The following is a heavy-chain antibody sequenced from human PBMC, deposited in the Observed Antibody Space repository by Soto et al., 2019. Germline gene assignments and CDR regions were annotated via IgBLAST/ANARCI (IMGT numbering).Heavy chain of an antibody. CDR2: IYYSGSS. CDR1: GGSLSSLRYY. D-gene: IGHD6-19*01. CDR3: ASPHSSGWYYFDY. Sequence: LSLACTVSGGSLSSLRYYWVWILQPPGKGVEWIGSIYYSGSSYYNPSLKSRVTISVDTSKNQFSLKLSSVTAADTAVYCCASPHSSGWYYFDYWGQGTLVTVSS. J-gene: IGHJ4*02. V-gene: IGHV4-39*01.